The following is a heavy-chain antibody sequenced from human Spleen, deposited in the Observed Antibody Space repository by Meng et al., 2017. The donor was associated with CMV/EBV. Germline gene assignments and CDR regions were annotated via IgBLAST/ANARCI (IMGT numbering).Heavy chain of an antibody. Sequence: GESLKISCAASGFTFSSYGMHWVRQAPGRGLECVSTISDDGGRTYYADSVKGRFTISRDNSKNTLYLQMGSLRAEDMAVYYCARGRGGATTRYFDYWGQGTLVTVSS. J-gene: IGHJ4*02. D-gene: IGHD1-26*01. V-gene: IGHV3-64*02. CDR1: GFTFSSYG. CDR3: ARGRGGATTRYFDY. CDR2: ISDDGGRT.